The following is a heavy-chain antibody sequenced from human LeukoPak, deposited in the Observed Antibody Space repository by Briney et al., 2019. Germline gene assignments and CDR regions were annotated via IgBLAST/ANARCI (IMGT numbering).Heavy chain of an antibody. V-gene: IGHV3-7*01. Sequence: GGSLRLSCAASGFTFSSYWMSWVRQAPGKGLEWVANIKQDGSEKYYVDSVKGRFTISRDNAKNSLYLQMNSLRAEDTAVYYCARVLWFGVASGDYYYYYMDVWGKGTTVTISS. CDR2: IKQDGSEK. D-gene: IGHD3-10*01. CDR1: GFTFSSYW. J-gene: IGHJ6*03. CDR3: ARVLWFGVASGDYYYYYMDV.